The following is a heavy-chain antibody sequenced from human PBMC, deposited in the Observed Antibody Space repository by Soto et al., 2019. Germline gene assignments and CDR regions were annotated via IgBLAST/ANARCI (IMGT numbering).Heavy chain of an antibody. D-gene: IGHD5-18*01. V-gene: IGHV1-18*01. J-gene: IGHJ4*02. CDR3: ARDRVLGYSSLPGNY. CDR2: ISAYNGNT. Sequence: QVQLVQSGAEVKKPGASVKVSCKASGYTFTSYGISWVRQAPGQGLEWMGWISAYNGNTNYAQKLQGRVTMXXDXSXXTAYMELRSLRSDDTAVYYCARDRVLGYSSLPGNYWGQGTLVTVSS. CDR1: GYTFTSYG.